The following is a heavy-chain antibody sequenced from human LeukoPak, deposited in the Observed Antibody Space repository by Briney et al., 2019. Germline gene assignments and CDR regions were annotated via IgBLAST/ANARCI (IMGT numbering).Heavy chain of an antibody. CDR2: ISHDGSKK. Sequence: PGGSLRLSCAASGFTFTNYAMQWVRQAPGKGLEWVAVISHDGSKKYYADSVKGRFTISRDKSKNTLYLQMSSLKPEDAAVYYCAKDRSSPGGPWPGMLGYWGQGTLVTVSS. CDR3: AKDRSSPGGPWPGMLGY. V-gene: IGHV3-30*18. D-gene: IGHD3-10*01. CDR1: GFTFTNYA. J-gene: IGHJ4*02.